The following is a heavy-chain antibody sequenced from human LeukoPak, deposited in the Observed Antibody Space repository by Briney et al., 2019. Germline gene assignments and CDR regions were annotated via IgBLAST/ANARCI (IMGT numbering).Heavy chain of an antibody. CDR1: DFTFDFYW. V-gene: IGHV3-7*01. CDR2: ILPDGSQK. CDR3: ARESYQPLSRGIDY. Sequence: PGGSLRLSCVASDFTFDFYWMTWVRQAPGKGLEWLANILPDGSQKYYVDSVKGRFTISRDNAKNSLYVQMNSLRGEDTAIYYCARESYQPLSRGIDYWGQGTLVTVSS. D-gene: IGHD2-2*01. J-gene: IGHJ4*02.